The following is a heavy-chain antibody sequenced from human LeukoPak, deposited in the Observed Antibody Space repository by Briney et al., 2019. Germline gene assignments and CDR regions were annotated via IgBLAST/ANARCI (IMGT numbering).Heavy chain of an antibody. J-gene: IGHJ6*03. Sequence: SETLSPTCTVSGGSISSYYWSWIRQPAGKGLEWIGRIYTSGSTNYNPSLKSRVTMSVDTSKNQFSLKLSSVTAADTAVYYCARDYDFWSGYYTYYYYYMDVWGKGTTVTVSS. CDR3: ARDYDFWSGYYTYYYYYMDV. D-gene: IGHD3-3*01. CDR2: IYTSGST. V-gene: IGHV4-4*07. CDR1: GGSISSYY.